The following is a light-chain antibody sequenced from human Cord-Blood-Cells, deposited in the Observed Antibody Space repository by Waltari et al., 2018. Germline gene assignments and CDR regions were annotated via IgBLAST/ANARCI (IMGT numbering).Light chain of an antibody. CDR1: SSDVGGYNY. Sequence: QSALTQPASVSGSPGQPITISSTGTSSDVGGYNYVSWYQQHPGKAPKLMIYDVSKRPSGVSNRFSGSKSGNTASLTISGLQAEDEADYYCSSYTSSSTWVFGGGTKLTVL. CDR3: SSYTSSSTWV. J-gene: IGLJ3*02. V-gene: IGLV2-14*01. CDR2: DVS.